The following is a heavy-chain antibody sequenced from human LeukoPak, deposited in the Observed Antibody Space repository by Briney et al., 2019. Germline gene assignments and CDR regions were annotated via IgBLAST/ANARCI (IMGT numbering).Heavy chain of an antibody. D-gene: IGHD5-24*01. CDR1: GGSISSGGYY. J-gene: IGHJ4*02. Sequence: SETLSLTCTVSGGSISSGGYYWSWIRQHPGKGLEWIGYIYYSGSTYYHPSLKSRVTISVDTSKNQFSLKLSSVTAADTAVYYCARAAEILPPDYWGQGTLVTVSS. CDR2: IYYSGST. CDR3: ARAAEILPPDY. V-gene: IGHV4-31*03.